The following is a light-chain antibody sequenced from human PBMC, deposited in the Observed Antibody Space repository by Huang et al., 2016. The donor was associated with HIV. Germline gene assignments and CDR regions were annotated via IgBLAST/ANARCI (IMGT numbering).Light chain of an antibody. V-gene: IGKV1-5*03. CDR3: QQYNSYPWT. CDR1: QSISSW. J-gene: IGKJ1*01. CDR2: KAS. Sequence: DIKMTQSPSTFPASAGDRVTITCRASQSISSWLAWYQQKPGKAPKVLIYKASSLESGVPSRFSGSGSGTEFTLTISSLQPDDFATYYCQQYNSYPWTFGQGTKVEIK.